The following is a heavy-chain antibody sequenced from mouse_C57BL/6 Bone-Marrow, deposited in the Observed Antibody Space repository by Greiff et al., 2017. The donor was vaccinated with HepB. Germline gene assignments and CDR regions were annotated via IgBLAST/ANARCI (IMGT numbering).Heavy chain of an antibody. CDR2: ISDGGSYT. CDR3: ARDGYYGSFAY. D-gene: IGHD1-1*01. CDR1: GFTFSSYA. V-gene: IGHV5-4*01. Sequence: EVMLVESGGGLVKPGGSLKLSCAASGFTFSSYAMSWVRQTPEKRLEWVATISDGGSYTYYPDNVKGRFTISRDNAKNNLYLQMSHLKSEDTAMYYCARDGYYGSFAYWGQGTLVTVSA. J-gene: IGHJ3*01.